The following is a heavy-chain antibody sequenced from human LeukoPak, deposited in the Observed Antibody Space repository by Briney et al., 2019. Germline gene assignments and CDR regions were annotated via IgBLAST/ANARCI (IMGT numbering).Heavy chain of an antibody. V-gene: IGHV1-46*01. J-gene: IGHJ4*02. CDR2: INPSGGTT. CDR3: ARDPSVSGYSFGYFDY. Sequence: GASVKVSSKGSGYTFSTDYMHWVRQAPGQGLEWMGIINPSGGTTSYAQKFQGRVTMTRDTATSTVYMELSSLRSEDTAVYYCARDPSVSGYSFGYFDYSVRGAMVTVSS. CDR1: GYTFSTDY. D-gene: IGHD5-18*01.